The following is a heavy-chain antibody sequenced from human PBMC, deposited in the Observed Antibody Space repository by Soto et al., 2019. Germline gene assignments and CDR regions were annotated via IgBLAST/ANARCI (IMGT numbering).Heavy chain of an antibody. Sequence: EVQLLESGGGLVQPGGSLRLSCAASGFTFNTYVMNWVRQAPGKGLEWVSTISYSADKTHYADSVKGRFTISRDNSRDTLFLQMNSLRAHDAAVYNCARRDRTATTHWGAVDVWGQGTMVTVSS. CDR1: GFTFNTYV. CDR3: ARRDRTATTHWGAVDV. CDR2: ISYSADKT. V-gene: IGHV3-23*01. D-gene: IGHD1-7*01. J-gene: IGHJ3*01.